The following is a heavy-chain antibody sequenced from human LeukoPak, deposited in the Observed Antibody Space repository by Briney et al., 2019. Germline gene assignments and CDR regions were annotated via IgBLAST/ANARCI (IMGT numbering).Heavy chain of an antibody. D-gene: IGHD1-1*01. V-gene: IGHV4-59*11. CDR1: GGSLSTHH. J-gene: IGHJ6*02. CDR2: ISDSGST. CDR3: ARVGGTNYYYYGMDV. Sequence: PSETLSLTCVVSGGSLSTHHWSWIRQSPGRGLEWIGYISDSGSTNYNPSLKSRVTISVDTSKNQFSLKLSSVTAADTAVYYCARVGGTNYYYYGMDVWGQGTTVTVSS.